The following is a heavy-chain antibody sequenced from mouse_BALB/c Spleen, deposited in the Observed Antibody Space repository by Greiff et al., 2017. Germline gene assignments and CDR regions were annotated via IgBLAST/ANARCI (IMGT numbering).Heavy chain of an antibody. CDR1: GYSITSDYA. D-gene: IGHD2-1*01. J-gene: IGHJ4*01. V-gene: IGHV3-2*02. CDR3: ARGLYGNYFYYAMDY. Sequence: EVQRVESGPGLVKPSQSLSLTCTVTGYSITSDYAWNWIRQFPGNKLEWMGYISYSGSTSYNPSLKSRISITRDTSKNQFFLQLNSVTTEDTATYYCARGLYGNYFYYAMDYWGQGTSVTVSS. CDR2: ISYSGST.